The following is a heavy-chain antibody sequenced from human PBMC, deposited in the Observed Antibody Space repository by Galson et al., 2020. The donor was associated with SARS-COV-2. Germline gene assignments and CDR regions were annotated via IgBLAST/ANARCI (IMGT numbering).Heavy chain of an antibody. CDR3: ATLMDFRGETYFDY. D-gene: IGHD3-10*01. CDR2: IYPGDSDT. Sequence: GESLKISCKGSGYSFTSYWIGWVRQMPGKGLEWMGNIYPGDSDTRYSPSFQGQVTISADKSISTAYLQWSSLKASDTAMYYCATLMDFRGETYFDYGGQGTLVTVSS. CDR1: GYSFTSYW. V-gene: IGHV5-51*01. J-gene: IGHJ4*02.